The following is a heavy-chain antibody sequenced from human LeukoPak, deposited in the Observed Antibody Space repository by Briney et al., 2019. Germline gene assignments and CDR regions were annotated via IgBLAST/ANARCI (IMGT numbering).Heavy chain of an antibody. Sequence: GGSLRLSCAASGFTVSSNYMTWVRQAPGKGLEWVSVIYSGGITYYADSVKGRFTISRDNSKNTLYLQMNSLRADDTAVYYCAKRFGEGEFDYWGHGTLVTVSS. CDR2: IYSGGIT. V-gene: IGHV3-53*01. CDR1: GFTVSSNY. CDR3: AKRFGEGEFDY. D-gene: IGHD3-10*01. J-gene: IGHJ4*01.